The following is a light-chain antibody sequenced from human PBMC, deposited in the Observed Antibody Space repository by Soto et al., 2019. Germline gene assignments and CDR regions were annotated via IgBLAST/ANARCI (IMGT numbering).Light chain of an antibody. V-gene: IGKV3-11*01. CDR1: QSVSSY. Sequence: EIVLTQSPATLSLSPGERATLSCRASQSVSSYLAWYQQKPGQAPRLLIYDASNRATGVPARFSGSGSGTDFTLTISSLEPEDFALYYCQQRNNWPPITFGQGTRLENK. CDR3: QQRNNWPPIT. CDR2: DAS. J-gene: IGKJ5*01.